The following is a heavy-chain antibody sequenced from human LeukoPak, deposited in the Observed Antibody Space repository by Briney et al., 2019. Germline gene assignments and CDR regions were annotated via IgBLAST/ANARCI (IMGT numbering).Heavy chain of an antibody. CDR3: SRENGAFSPFGY. CDR1: GGSITTTNW. V-gene: IGHV4-4*02. CDR2: VPLEGVR. Sequence: SDTLSLTCGVSGGSITTTNWGSWVRQFPGQGLQWIGEVPLEGVRNYNPTLTSRGTMSLDRAKNLLSLNLNSVTAADTAVYYCSRENGAFSPFGYWGQGILVTV. J-gene: IGHJ4*02. D-gene: IGHD2-8*01.